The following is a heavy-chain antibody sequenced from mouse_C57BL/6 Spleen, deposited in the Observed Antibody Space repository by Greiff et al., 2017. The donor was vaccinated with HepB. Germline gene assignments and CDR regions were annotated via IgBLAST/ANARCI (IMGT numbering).Heavy chain of an antibody. J-gene: IGHJ1*03. CDR2: ISYDGSN. D-gene: IGHD1-1*01. Sequence: ESGPGLVKPSQSLSLTCSVTGYSITSGYYWNWIRQFPGNKLEWMGYISYDGSNNYNPSLKNRISITRDTSKNQFFLKLNSVTTEDTATYYCARGIDYYGSSYWYFDVWGTGTTVTVSS. CDR3: ARGIDYYGSSYWYFDV. CDR1: GYSITSGYY. V-gene: IGHV3-6*01.